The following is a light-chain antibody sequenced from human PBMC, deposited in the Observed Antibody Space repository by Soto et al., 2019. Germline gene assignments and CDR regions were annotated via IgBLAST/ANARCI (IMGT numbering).Light chain of an antibody. CDR2: RES. CDR3: QQYKNYSPWT. Sequence: DIQMTQSPSTLSASVGDRVSITCRASQSINSWLAWYQQKPGKAPNLLIYRESTLESGVPSRFSGSGSGTEFTLTISSLQPDDSATYYCQQYKNYSPWTFGQGTKVEIK. CDR1: QSINSW. J-gene: IGKJ1*01. V-gene: IGKV1-5*03.